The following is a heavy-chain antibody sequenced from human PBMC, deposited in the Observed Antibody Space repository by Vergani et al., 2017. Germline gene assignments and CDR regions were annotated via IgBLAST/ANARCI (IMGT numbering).Heavy chain of an antibody. CDR1: GFTFSSYA. D-gene: IGHD4-17*01. V-gene: IGHV3-23*01. CDR3: AKEPADYGDYDNYYYYGMDV. CDR2: ISGSGGST. J-gene: IGHJ6*02. Sequence: EVQLLESGGGLVQPGGSLRLSCAASGFTFSSYAMSWVRQAPGKGLEWVSAISGSGGSTYYADSVKGRFTISRDNSKNTLYLQMNSLRAEDTAVYYCAKEPADYGDYDNYYYYGMDVWGQGTTVTVSS.